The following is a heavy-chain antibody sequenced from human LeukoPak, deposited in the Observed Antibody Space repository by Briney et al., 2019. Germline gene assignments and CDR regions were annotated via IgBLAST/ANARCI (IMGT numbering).Heavy chain of an antibody. D-gene: IGHD4-23*01. V-gene: IGHV4-39*01. CDR3: ARHSSMTTVAFDY. J-gene: IGHJ4*02. CDR2: IYYSGST. Sequence: SETLSLTCTVSGGSISGSNYYWGWIRQPPGRGLEWIGSIYYSGSTYYSPSLKSRVTISVDTSKRQFSLELRSVTAADTAVFYCARHSSMTTVAFDYWGQGTLGTVSS. CDR1: GGSISGSNYY.